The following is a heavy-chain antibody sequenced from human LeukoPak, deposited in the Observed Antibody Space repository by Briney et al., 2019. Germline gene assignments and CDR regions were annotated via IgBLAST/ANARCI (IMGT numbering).Heavy chain of an antibody. D-gene: IGHD3-22*01. Sequence: GGSLRLSCAASGFTFSDYGMHWVRQAPGEGLEWVAVIWHDGSEKYYGDSVKGRFTISKDNAKNTLYLQMNGLRAEDTAVYYCARELGVGVIGDAFDIWGQGTVVTVSS. CDR2: IWHDGSEK. CDR3: ARELGVGVIGDAFDI. J-gene: IGHJ3*02. V-gene: IGHV3-33*01. CDR1: GFTFSDYG.